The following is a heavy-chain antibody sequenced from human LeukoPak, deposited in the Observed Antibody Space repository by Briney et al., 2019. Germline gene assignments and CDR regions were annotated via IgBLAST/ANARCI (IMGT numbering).Heavy chain of an antibody. CDR3: ARDRGYGDYDLDY. V-gene: IGHV3-66*01. D-gene: IGHD4-17*01. CDR2: FYSGGST. J-gene: IGHJ4*02. Sequence: PGGSLRLSCTASGFTFSSYSLKWGRQAPGKGLEWGSVFYSGGSTYYADSVKGRFTIYRDNSKNTLYLQMNSLRAEDTAVYYCARDRGYGDYDLDYWGQGTLVTVSS. CDR1: GFTFSSYS.